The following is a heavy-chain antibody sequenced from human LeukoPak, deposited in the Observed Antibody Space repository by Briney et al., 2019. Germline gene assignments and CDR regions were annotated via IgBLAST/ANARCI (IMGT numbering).Heavy chain of an antibody. D-gene: IGHD6-13*01. CDR2: ISGSGGST. CDR1: GFTFSSYA. J-gene: IGHJ4*02. Sequence: QPGGSLRLSCAASGFTFSSYAMSWVRQAPGKGLEWVSTISGSGGSTYYEDSVKGRFTISRDNSKNTLYLQMNSLRAEDTAVFYCAKGSTWSQILFDYWGQGTLVTVSS. CDR3: AKGSTWSQILFDY. V-gene: IGHV3-23*01.